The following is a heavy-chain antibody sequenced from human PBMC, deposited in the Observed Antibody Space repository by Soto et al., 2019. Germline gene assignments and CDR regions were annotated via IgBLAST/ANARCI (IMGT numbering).Heavy chain of an antibody. V-gene: IGHV3-73*01. CDR2: IRSKANSYAT. Sequence: GGSLRLSCAASGFTFSGSAMHWVRQASGKGLEWVGRIRSKANSYATAYAASVKGRFTISRDDSKNTAYLQMNSLKTEDTAVYYCTALKAVGRYCSGGSCYYNWFDPWGQGTLVIVSS. CDR3: TALKAVGRYCSGGSCYYNWFDP. J-gene: IGHJ5*02. D-gene: IGHD2-15*01. CDR1: GFTFSGSA.